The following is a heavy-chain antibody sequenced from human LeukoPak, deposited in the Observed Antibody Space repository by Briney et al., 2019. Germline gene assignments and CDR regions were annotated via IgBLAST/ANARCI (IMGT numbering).Heavy chain of an antibody. Sequence: SVKVSCKASGGTFSSYTISWVRQAPGQGLEWMGRIIPILGIANYAQKFQGRVTITADKSTSTAYMELSSLRSEDTAVYYCARDLAVAGSFDYWGQGTLVTVSS. J-gene: IGHJ4*02. CDR3: ARDLAVAGSFDY. CDR2: IIPILGIA. CDR1: GGTFSSYT. V-gene: IGHV1-69*04. D-gene: IGHD6-19*01.